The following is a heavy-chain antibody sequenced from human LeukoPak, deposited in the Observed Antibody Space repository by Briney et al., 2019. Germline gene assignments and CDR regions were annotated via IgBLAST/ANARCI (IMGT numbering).Heavy chain of an antibody. J-gene: IGHJ4*02. D-gene: IGHD1-26*01. V-gene: IGHV1-69*05. CDR3: ARAEGAMDPFDY. CDR1: GGTFSSYA. Sequence: SVKVSCKASGGTFSSYAISWVRQAPGQGLEWMGGIIPIFGTANYAQKFQGRVTITTDESTSTAYMELSSLRSGDTAVYYCARAEGAMDPFDYWGQGTLVTVSS. CDR2: IIPIFGTA.